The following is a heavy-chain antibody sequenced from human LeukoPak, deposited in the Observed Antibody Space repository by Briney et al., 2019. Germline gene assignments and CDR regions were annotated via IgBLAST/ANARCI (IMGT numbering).Heavy chain of an antibody. CDR1: GGSISSYY. D-gene: IGHD2-21*01. CDR2: IYYSGST. Sequence: SETLSLTCTVSGGSISSYYWSWIRQPPGKGLEWIGYIYYSGSTNYNPSLKSRVTISVDMSKNQFSLKLSSVTAADTAVYYCARPIAGGTDAFDIWGQGTMVTVSS. CDR3: ARPIAGGTDAFDI. J-gene: IGHJ3*02. V-gene: IGHV4-59*01.